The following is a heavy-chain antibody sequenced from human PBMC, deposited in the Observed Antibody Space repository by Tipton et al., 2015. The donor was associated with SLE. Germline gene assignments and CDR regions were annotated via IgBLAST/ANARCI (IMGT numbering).Heavy chain of an antibody. CDR1: GGSISSHY. D-gene: IGHD3-22*01. Sequence: TLSLTCTVSGGSISSHYWSWIRQPPGKGLEWIGYVYYTGITNYKSSLKSRVTISVDTSKNQFSLKLSSVTAADTAVYYCAGTSNYYDSSTDYWGQGILVTVSS. V-gene: IGHV4-59*11. J-gene: IGHJ4*02. CDR2: VYYTGIT. CDR3: AGTSNYYDSSTDY.